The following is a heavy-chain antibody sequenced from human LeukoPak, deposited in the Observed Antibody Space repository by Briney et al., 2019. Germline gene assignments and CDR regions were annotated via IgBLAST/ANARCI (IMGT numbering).Heavy chain of an antibody. V-gene: IGHV1-18*01. CDR2: ISAYNGNT. CDR3: ARGQSIVGATAQFDY. J-gene: IGHJ4*02. Sequence: ASVKVSCKASGYTFPSYGISWVRQAPGQGLKWMAWISAYNGNTNYAQKLQGRVTMTTDTSTSTAYMELRSLRSDDTAVYYCARGQSIVGATAQFDYWGQGTLVTVSS. CDR1: GYTFPSYG. D-gene: IGHD1-26*01.